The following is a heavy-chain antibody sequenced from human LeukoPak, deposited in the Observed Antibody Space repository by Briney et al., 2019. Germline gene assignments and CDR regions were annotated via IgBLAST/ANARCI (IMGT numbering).Heavy chain of an antibody. Sequence: GGSLRLSCAASGFTFSSYWMHWVRQAPGKGLGWVSRINSDGSSTTYADSVKGRFTISRDNAKNTLYLQMDSLRAKDTAVYYCARDRRYLGFDPWGQGTLVTVSS. CDR2: INSDGSST. CDR1: GFTFSSYW. V-gene: IGHV3-74*01. D-gene: IGHD3-9*01. J-gene: IGHJ5*02. CDR3: ARDRRYLGFDP.